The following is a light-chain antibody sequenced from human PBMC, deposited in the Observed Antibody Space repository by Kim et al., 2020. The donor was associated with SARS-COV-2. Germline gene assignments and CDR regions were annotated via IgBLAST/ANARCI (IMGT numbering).Light chain of an antibody. CDR1: QSVLYSSNNKNY. Sequence: DIVMTQSPDSLAVSLGERATINCKSSQSVLYSSNNKNYLAWYQQKPGQPPKLLIYWASTRESGVPDRFSGSGSGTDFTLTISSLQAEDVAVYYCHQYYHVPPYAFGQGTKLEI. J-gene: IGKJ2*01. CDR2: WAS. V-gene: IGKV4-1*01. CDR3: HQYYHVPPYA.